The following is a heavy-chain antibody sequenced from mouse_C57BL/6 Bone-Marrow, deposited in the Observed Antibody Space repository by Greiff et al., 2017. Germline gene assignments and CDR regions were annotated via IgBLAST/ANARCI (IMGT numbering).Heavy chain of an antibody. J-gene: IGHJ4*01. CDR1: GFTFSDYG. CDR3: ARHGSSYGGAMDY. V-gene: IGHV5-15*01. D-gene: IGHD1-1*01. Sequence: EVMLVESGGGLVQPGGSLKLSCAASGFTFSDYGMAWVRQASRKGPEWVAFISNLAYSIYYADTVTGRFTISRENAKTTLYLEMSSLRSEDTAMYYCARHGSSYGGAMDYWGQGASVTVSS. CDR2: ISNLAYSI.